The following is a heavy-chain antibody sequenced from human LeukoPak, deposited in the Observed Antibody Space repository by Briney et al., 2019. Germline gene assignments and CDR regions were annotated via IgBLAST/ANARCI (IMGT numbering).Heavy chain of an antibody. V-gene: IGHV4-31*03. CDR1: GGSISSGGYY. CDR2: IYYSGGT. Sequence: PSETLSLTCTVSGGSISSGGYYWSWIRQHPGKGLEWIGYIYYSGGTYYNPSLKSRVTISVDTSKNQFSLKLSSVTAADTAVYYCARIPSGAAGLFFDYWGQGTLVTVSS. D-gene: IGHD6-13*01. CDR3: ARIPSGAAGLFFDY. J-gene: IGHJ4*02.